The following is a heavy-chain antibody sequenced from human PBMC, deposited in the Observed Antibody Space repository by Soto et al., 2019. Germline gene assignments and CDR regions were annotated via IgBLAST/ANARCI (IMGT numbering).Heavy chain of an antibody. Sequence: SETLSLTCTVSGGSISSGGYYWSWIRQHPGKGLEWIGYIYYSGSTYYNPSLKSRVTISVDTSKNQFSLKLSSVTAADTTVYYCARYDNSGSHGFDIWGQGTMVTVSS. CDR3: ARYDNSGSHGFDI. D-gene: IGHD3-22*01. CDR2: IYYSGST. V-gene: IGHV4-31*03. CDR1: GGSISSGGYY. J-gene: IGHJ3*02.